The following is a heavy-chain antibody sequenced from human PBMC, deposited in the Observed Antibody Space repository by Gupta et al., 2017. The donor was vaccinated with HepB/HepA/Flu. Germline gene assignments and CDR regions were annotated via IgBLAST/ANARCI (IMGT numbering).Heavy chain of an antibody. CDR2: INPGDDSA. D-gene: IGHD3-16*01. CDR3: ARGRFWDEYYCDY. Sequence: QVQLVQSRAEVKKPGASVKISGKVSGYIFTSYYLHWVRQAPGQGREWMGIINPGDDSASYAQKFQGRVTMTRDTSTSTVYMELSSLRSEDTAVYYCARGRFWDEYYCDYWGWGTLGTVSS. J-gene: IGHJ4*02. V-gene: IGHV1-46*01. CDR1: GYIFTSYY.